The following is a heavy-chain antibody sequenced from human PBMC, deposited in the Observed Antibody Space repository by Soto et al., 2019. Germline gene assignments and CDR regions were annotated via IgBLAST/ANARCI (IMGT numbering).Heavy chain of an antibody. J-gene: IGHJ6*02. D-gene: IGHD6-13*01. CDR2: ISYDGSNK. Sequence: PGGSLRLSCAASGFTFSSYGMHGVRQAPGKGLEWVAVISYDGSNKYYADSVKGRFTISRDNSKNTLYLQMNSLRAEDTAVYYCAKDCESSSSWYGTAYYYYGMDVWGQGTTVTVSS. CDR1: GFTFSSYG. CDR3: AKDCESSSSWYGTAYYYYGMDV. V-gene: IGHV3-30*18.